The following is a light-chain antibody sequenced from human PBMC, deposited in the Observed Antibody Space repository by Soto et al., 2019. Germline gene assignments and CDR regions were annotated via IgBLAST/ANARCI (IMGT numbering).Light chain of an antibody. CDR2: EVN. J-gene: IGLJ1*01. CDR3: SSYASGSTPLV. V-gene: IGLV2-14*01. CDR1: SSDAGHYIY. Sequence: QSALTQPASVSGSPGQSITISCTGTSSDAGHYIYVSWYQHHPGKAPQLMIYEVNNRPSGVSNRFAGSKSGNTASLTISGLQAEDEADYYCSSYASGSTPLVFGTGTKVTVL.